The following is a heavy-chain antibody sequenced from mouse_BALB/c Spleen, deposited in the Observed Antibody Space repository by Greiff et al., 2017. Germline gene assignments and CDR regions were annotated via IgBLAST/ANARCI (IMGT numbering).Heavy chain of an antibody. D-gene: IGHD1-1*01. Sequence: DVMLVESGGGLVKPGGSLKLSCAASGFTFSSYTMSWVRQTPEKRLEWVATISSGGSYTYYPDSVKGRFTISRDNAKNTLYLQMSSLKSEDTAMYYCTRDGSSYYFDYWGQGTTLTVSS. CDR1: GFTFSSYT. V-gene: IGHV5-6-4*01. J-gene: IGHJ2*01. CDR2: ISSGGSYT. CDR3: TRDGSSYYFDY.